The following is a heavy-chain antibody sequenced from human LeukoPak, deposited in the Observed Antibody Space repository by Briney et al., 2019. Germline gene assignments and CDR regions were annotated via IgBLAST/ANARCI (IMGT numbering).Heavy chain of an antibody. V-gene: IGHV5-10-1*01. D-gene: IGHD6-19*01. CDR1: GYSFTNYW. J-gene: IGHJ3*02. Sequence: GESLRISCKASGYSFTNYWISWVRQMPGRGLEWVGRIDPSDSYVNYSPSFRGHVTMSVDKSISTGFLQWGDLQASDTAMYYCARRLDDALDIWGQGTMVTVSS. CDR2: IDPSDSYV. CDR3: ARRLDDALDI.